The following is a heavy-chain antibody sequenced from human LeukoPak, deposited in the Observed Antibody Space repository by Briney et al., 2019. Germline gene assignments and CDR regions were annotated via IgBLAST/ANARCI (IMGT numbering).Heavy chain of an antibody. Sequence: GGSLRLSCAASGFSVSDTYMNWVRQPPGKGLEWVSLIYSAGNTYYADSVKGRFTISRHDSKNTLYLQMNRLRTEDTAVYYCARVDTVMAYYFDLWGQGTLVTVSS. CDR1: GFSVSDTY. J-gene: IGHJ4*02. V-gene: IGHV3-53*04. CDR3: ARVDTVMAYYFDL. CDR2: IYSAGNT. D-gene: IGHD5-18*01.